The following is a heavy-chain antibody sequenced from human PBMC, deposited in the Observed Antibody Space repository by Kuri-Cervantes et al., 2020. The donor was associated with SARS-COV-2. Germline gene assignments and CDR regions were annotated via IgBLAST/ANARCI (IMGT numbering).Heavy chain of an antibody. V-gene: IGHV4-59*11. CDR3: AREELGWTALDV. J-gene: IGHJ3*01. D-gene: IGHD3/OR15-3a*01. CDR2: IYYSGST. CDR1: GGSISSHY. Sequence: SETLSLTCTVSGGSISSHYWSWIRQPPGKGLEWIGYIYYSGSTNYNPSLKSRVTVSVDTSKNQFSLKLSSVTAADTAVYFCAREELGWTALDVWGQGTMVTVSS.